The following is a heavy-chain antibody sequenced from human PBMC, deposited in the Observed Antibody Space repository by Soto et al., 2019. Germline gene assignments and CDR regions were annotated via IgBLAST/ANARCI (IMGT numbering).Heavy chain of an antibody. CDR1: SGSISSSNW. D-gene: IGHD6-19*01. CDR2: IYHSGST. Sequence: SETLSVTCAVSSGSISSSNWWSWVRQPPGKGLEWIGEIYHSGSTNYNPSLKSRVTISVDKSKNQFSLKLSSVTAADTAVYYCARLYGSGRELFFDYWGQGTLVTVSS. CDR3: ARLYGSGRELFFDY. J-gene: IGHJ4*02. V-gene: IGHV4-4*02.